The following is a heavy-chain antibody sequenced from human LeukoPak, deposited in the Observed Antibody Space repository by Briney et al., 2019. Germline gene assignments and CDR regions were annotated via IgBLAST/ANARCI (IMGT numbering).Heavy chain of an antibody. D-gene: IGHD4-11*01. V-gene: IGHV4-34*01. CDR2: INHSGST. Sequence: SETLSLTCAVYGGSFSGYYWSWLRQPPGKGLEWIGEINHSGSTNYNPSLKSRVTISVDTSKNQFSLKLSSVTAADTAVYYCARGVLYSNYDYWGQGTPVTVSS. CDR3: ARGVLYSNYDY. J-gene: IGHJ4*02. CDR1: GGSFSGYY.